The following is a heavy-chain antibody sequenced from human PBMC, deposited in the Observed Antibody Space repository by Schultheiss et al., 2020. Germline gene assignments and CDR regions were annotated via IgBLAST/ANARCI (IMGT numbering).Heavy chain of an antibody. V-gene: IGHV5-51*01. CDR1: GYSFTNYW. CDR3: ARHTGSLVDY. D-gene: IGHD1-26*01. CDR2: IYPGDSGT. Sequence: GESLKISCKGSGYSFTNYWIGWVRQMPGKGLEWMGIIYPGDSGTRYSPSFQGQVTISADKSINTAYLQWSSLKASDTATYYCARHTGSLVDYWGQGTLVTVSS. J-gene: IGHJ4*02.